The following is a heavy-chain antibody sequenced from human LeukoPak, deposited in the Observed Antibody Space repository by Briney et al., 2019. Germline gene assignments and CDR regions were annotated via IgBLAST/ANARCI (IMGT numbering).Heavy chain of an antibody. Sequence: PGGSLRLSCAGSVFTITNYWIHWVRQAPGKGLEWVSRVNPDGSRTGYADSAKGRFTISRDNAKNTLYLQMNSLRAEDTAVYYCARDFDYGGGLWGQGTLVTVSS. CDR1: VFTITNYW. J-gene: IGHJ4*02. V-gene: IGHV3-74*01. CDR2: VNPDGSRT. CDR3: ARDFDYGGGL. D-gene: IGHD4-17*01.